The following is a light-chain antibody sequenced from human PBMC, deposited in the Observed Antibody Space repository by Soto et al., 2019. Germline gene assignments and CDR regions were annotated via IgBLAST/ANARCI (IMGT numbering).Light chain of an antibody. Sequence: DIQMTQSPSPLSASVGDRVTITCRASQSISSWLAWYQQKPGKAPKLLIYAASTLQSGVPSRCSGSGSGTVFPLTISSLQPEDFAVYYCQQRSLLITLGQGTRLEIK. V-gene: IGKV1-5*01. CDR1: QSISSW. J-gene: IGKJ5*01. CDR3: QQRSLLIT. CDR2: AAS.